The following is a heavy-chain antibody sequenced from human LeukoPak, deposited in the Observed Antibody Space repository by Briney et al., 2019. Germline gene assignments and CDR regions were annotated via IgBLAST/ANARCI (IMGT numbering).Heavy chain of an antibody. CDR2: INHSGST. V-gene: IGHV4-34*01. CDR3: ARDLDAAAGWFDP. J-gene: IGHJ5*02. D-gene: IGHD6-13*01. CDR1: GGSFSGYY. Sequence: SETLSLTCAVYGGSFSGYYWSWIRQPPGKGLEWIGEINHSGSTNYNPSLKSRVTISVDTSKNQFSLKLNSVTAADTAVYYCARDLDAAAGWFDPWGQGTLVTVSS.